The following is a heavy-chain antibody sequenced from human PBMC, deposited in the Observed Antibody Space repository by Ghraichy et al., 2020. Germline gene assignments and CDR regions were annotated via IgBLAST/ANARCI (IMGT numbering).Heavy chain of an antibody. CDR2: ISYSGTT. V-gene: IGHV4-59*01. CDR1: GGSTTSYY. J-gene: IGHJ6*02. CDR3: ARGHLEGDRALVDYYYSMDV. Sequence: SETLSLTCTVSGGSTTSYYWSWIRQSPGKGLDWIGYISYSGTTSYNPSLKSRLTMSVDTSKNQFSLKLSSVTAADTAVYYCARGHLEGDRALVDYYYSMDVWGQGTTVTVSS. D-gene: IGHD5-18*01.